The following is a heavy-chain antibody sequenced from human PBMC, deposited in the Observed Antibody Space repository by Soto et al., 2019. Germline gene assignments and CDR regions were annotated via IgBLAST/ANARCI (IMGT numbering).Heavy chain of an antibody. CDR2: INSDGSST. CDR3: VRTSLVVAAATREDY. Sequence: GSPRLSCAASEFTFSSDWMHWVRQAPGKGLVWVSRINSDGSSTSYADSVKGRFTISRDNAKNTLYLQMNSLRAEDTAVYYCVRTSLVVAAATREDYWGQGTLVTVSS. J-gene: IGHJ4*02. CDR1: EFTFSSDW. V-gene: IGHV3-74*01. D-gene: IGHD2-15*01.